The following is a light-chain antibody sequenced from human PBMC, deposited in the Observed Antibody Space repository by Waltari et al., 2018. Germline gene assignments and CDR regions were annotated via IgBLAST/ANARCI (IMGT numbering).Light chain of an antibody. CDR2: KAS. CDR1: QSISSW. V-gene: IGKV1-5*03. CDR3: QQYSSFWT. Sequence: DIQMTQSLYTLSASVGDRVTITCRASQSISSWLAWFQQKPGKAPKLLIQKASSLESGVPSRFSGSGSGTEFTLTISSLQPDDFATYYCQQYSSFWTFGQGTKVEIK. J-gene: IGKJ1*01.